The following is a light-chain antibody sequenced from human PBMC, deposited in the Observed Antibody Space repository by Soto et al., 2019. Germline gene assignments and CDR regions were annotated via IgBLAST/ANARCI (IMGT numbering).Light chain of an antibody. CDR3: SSYTSSRTVV. V-gene: IGLV2-14*01. J-gene: IGLJ2*01. Sequence: SALTQPASVSGSPGQSITISCTGTSSDVGGYNYVSWDQQHPGKAPKLMIYDVSDRPSGVSNRFSGSKSVNTASLTISGLQAEDEADYYCSSYTSSRTVVFGGGTKLTVL. CDR1: SSDVGGYNY. CDR2: DVS.